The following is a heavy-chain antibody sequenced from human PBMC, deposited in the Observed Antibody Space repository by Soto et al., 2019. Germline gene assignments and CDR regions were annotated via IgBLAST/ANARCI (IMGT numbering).Heavy chain of an antibody. V-gene: IGHV2-26*01. CDR2: IFSNDEQ. D-gene: IGHD7-27*01. Sequence: QVTLKESGPVLVKPTETLTLTCTVSGCPRSNARMGVSWIRQPPGKALEWLAHIFSNDEQSYSTSLKSRLTISKDTSKSQVVLTMTNMDPVDTATYYCARTPWGYYGMDVWGQGTTVTVSS. CDR3: ARTPWGYYGMDV. CDR1: GCPRSNARMG. J-gene: IGHJ6*02.